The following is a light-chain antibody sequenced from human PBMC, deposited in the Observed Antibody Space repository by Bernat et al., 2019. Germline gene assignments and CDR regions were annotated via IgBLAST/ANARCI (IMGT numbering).Light chain of an antibody. CDR2: AAA. CDR1: QSISSY. J-gene: IGKJ5*01. CDR3: QQSYSTLPIT. Sequence: DIQMTQSPSSLSASVGDRVTITCRASQSISSYLNWYQQKPGKAPNLLIYAAASLQSGVPSRFSGSGSGTHFTLTISSLQPEDFATYYCQQSYSTLPITFGQGTRLEIK. V-gene: IGKV1-39*01.